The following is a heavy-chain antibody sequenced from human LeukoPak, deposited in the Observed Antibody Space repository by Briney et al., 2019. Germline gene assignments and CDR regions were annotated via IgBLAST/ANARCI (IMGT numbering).Heavy chain of an antibody. V-gene: IGHV3-33*06. CDR2: IWYDGSTK. J-gene: IGHJ4*02. Sequence: GGTLRLSCAASGFTFSNYGMHWVRQAPGKGLEWVAVIWYDGSTKYYADSVKGRFTISRDNSKNTLYLQMNSLRAEDTAVYYCAKDGSGSYLDYWGQGTLVTVPS. CDR1: GFTFSNYG. D-gene: IGHD3-10*01. CDR3: AKDGSGSYLDY.